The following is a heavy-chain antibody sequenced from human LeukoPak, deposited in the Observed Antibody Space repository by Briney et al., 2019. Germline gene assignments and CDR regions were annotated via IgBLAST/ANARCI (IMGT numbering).Heavy chain of an antibody. CDR1: GFSFSNYG. CDR3: ARRAGAYSHPYDY. Sequence: GGSLRLSCAASGFSFSNYGMNWVRQAPGKGLEWVSFIYSDNTHYSDSVKGRFTISRDNSKNTLYLQMNSLRAEDTAVYYCARRAGAYSHPYDYWGQGTLVTVSS. CDR2: IYSDNT. D-gene: IGHD4/OR15-4a*01. J-gene: IGHJ4*02. V-gene: IGHV3-53*01.